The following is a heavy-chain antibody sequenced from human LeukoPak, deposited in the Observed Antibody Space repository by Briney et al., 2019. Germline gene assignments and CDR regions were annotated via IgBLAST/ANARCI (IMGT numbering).Heavy chain of an antibody. D-gene: IGHD2-15*01. CDR3: AREVVVVPSATHTYYYYYMDV. Sequence: GGSLRLSCAASGFTFSNYSMNWVRQAPGKGLEWVSYISITGRTKYYADSVQGRFTISRDNATNSLYLQMDSLRAEDTAVYYCAREVVVVPSATHTYYYYYMDVWGKGTTVTVSS. CDR1: GFTFSNYS. J-gene: IGHJ6*03. V-gene: IGHV3-48*01. CDR2: ISITGRTK.